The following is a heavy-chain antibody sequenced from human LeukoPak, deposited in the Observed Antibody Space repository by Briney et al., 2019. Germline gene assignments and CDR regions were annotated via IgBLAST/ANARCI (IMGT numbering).Heavy chain of an antibody. CDR1: GFTFSSYA. Sequence: GGSLRLSCAASGFTFSSYAMHWVRQAPGKGLEYVSAISSNGGSTYYANSVKGRFTISRDNSKNTLYLQMGSLRAEDMAVYYCASDYYYGSGKIGGAFDYWGQGTLVTVSS. D-gene: IGHD3-10*01. CDR3: ASDYYYGSGKIGGAFDY. J-gene: IGHJ4*02. CDR2: ISSNGGST. V-gene: IGHV3-64*01.